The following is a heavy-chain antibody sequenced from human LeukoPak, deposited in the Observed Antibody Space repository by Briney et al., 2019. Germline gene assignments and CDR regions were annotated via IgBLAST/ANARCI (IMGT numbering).Heavy chain of an antibody. V-gene: IGHV3-23*01. CDR1: GFTFSTHA. J-gene: IGHJ4*02. CDR2: ISGSGGST. CDR3: AKPAYYDSNGYYSPLDY. Sequence: GGSLRLSCAASGFTFSTHAVSWVRQAPGKGLEWVSAISGSGGSTYYADFVKGRFTISRDNSKNTVYLQMNSLRAEDTAVYYCAKPAYYDSNGYYSPLDYWGQGTLVTVSS. D-gene: IGHD3-22*01.